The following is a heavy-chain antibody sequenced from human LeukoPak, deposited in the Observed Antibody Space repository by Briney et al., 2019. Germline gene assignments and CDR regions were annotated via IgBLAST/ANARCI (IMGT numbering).Heavy chain of an antibody. V-gene: IGHV4-59*08. CDR3: ARRPTGDPKFDY. CDR1: GGSISNYF. D-gene: IGHD7-27*01. Sequence: SETLSLTCSVSGGSISNYFWTWIRQPPGKGLEWIGYIYSSGSTYYNPSLKSRVTISVDTSKNRFSLKLSTVTAADTAVYYCARRPTGDPKFDYWGQGTLVTVSS. CDR2: IYSSGST. J-gene: IGHJ4*02.